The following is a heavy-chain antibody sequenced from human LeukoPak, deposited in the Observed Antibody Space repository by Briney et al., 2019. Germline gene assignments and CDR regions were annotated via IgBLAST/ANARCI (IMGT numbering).Heavy chain of an antibody. CDR2: IYYSGTT. Sequence: SETLSLTCTVSGGSVSSGSYCWSWIRQPPGKGLEWIGNIYYSGTTNYNPSLKSRVTISVDTSKNQFSLKLSSVTAADTAVYYCARGLRAEDTAMEYYFDYWGQGTLVTVSS. D-gene: IGHD5-18*01. CDR3: ARGLRAEDTAMEYYFDY. CDR1: GGSVSSGSYC. J-gene: IGHJ4*02. V-gene: IGHV4-61*01.